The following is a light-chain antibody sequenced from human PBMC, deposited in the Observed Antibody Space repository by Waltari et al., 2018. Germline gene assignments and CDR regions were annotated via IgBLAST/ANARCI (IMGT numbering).Light chain of an antibody. CDR1: QFINTW. Sequence: DIQLTQSPSSVSASVGDRVTITCRASQFINTWLAWYQQKPGTAPRLLIYDASILQSGVPSRFSGSGSGTVFTLTISSLQAEDVAVYYCQQYYRTPQTFGQGTKVEIK. CDR2: DAS. V-gene: IGKV1-12*01. J-gene: IGKJ1*01. CDR3: QQYYRTPQT.